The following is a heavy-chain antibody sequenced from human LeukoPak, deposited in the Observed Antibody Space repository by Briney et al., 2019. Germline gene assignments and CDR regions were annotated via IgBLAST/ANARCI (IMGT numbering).Heavy chain of an antibody. CDR1: GFTFSSYA. D-gene: IGHD3-22*01. J-gene: IGHJ4*02. V-gene: IGHV3-23*01. CDR2: ISGSGGST. CDR3: ATEGPSGYYSLGDY. Sequence: GGSLRLSCAASGFTFSSYAMSWVRQAPGKRLEWVSAISGSGGSTYYADSVKGRFTISRDNSKNTLYLQMNSLRAEDTAVYYCATEGPSGYYSLGDYWGQGTLVTVSS.